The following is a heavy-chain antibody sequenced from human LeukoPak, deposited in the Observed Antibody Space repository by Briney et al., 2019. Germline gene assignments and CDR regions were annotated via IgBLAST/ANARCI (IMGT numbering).Heavy chain of an antibody. J-gene: IGHJ6*02. CDR2: IKSKTDGGTT. Sequence: GGSLRLSCAASGFTFSNAWMSWVRQAPGKGLEWVGRIKSKTDGGTTDYAAPVKGRFTISRDDSKNTLYLQMNSLKTEDTAVYYCTTDPNGWAYKITPRSYYYYYGMDVWGQGTTVTVSS. CDR3: TTDPNGWAYKITPRSYYYYYGMDV. D-gene: IGHD3-16*01. V-gene: IGHV3-15*01. CDR1: GFTFSNAW.